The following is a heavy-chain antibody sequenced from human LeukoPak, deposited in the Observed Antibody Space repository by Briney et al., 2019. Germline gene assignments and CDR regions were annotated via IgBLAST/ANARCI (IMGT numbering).Heavy chain of an antibody. CDR2: IIPIFGTA. CDR3: ARDFRDSSSRQGGWFDP. CDR1: GLTFSSYA. D-gene: IGHD6-13*01. Sequence: SVKLSCKASGLTFSSYAISWVRQAPGQGLEWRGGIIPIFGTANYTQKFQGRVTITTDESTITAYMELSSLRSEDTAVYYCARDFRDSSSRQGGWFDPWGQGTLVTVSS. J-gene: IGHJ5*02. V-gene: IGHV1-69*05.